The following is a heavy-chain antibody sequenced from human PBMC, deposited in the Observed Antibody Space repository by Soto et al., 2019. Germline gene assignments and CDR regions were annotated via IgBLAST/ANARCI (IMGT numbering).Heavy chain of an antibody. CDR2: IYPGDSDT. V-gene: IGHV5-51*01. D-gene: IGHD6-6*01. Sequence: GESLKISCKGSGYSFTSYWIGWVRQMPGKGLEWMGIIYPGDSDTRYSPSFQGQVTISADKSISTAYLQWSSLKASDTAMYYCARTRIGSSSSYYYYGMDVWGQGTTVTVSS. J-gene: IGHJ6*02. CDR1: GYSFTSYW. CDR3: ARTRIGSSSSYYYYGMDV.